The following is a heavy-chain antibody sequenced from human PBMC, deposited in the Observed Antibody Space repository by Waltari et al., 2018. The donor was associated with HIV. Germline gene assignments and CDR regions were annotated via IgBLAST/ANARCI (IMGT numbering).Heavy chain of an antibody. Sequence: QLQLQESGPGLVKPSETLSLTCTVSGGSISSSSHYWGWIRQPPGKGLEWIGSISYSGSTYYTPSLKSRVTISVATSKNQFSLKLSSVTAADTAVYYCARAVQGYCSGGSCENYFDYWGQGTLVTVSS. D-gene: IGHD2-15*01. V-gene: IGHV4-39*01. CDR2: ISYSGST. CDR1: GGSISSSSHY. CDR3: ARAVQGYCSGGSCENYFDY. J-gene: IGHJ4*02.